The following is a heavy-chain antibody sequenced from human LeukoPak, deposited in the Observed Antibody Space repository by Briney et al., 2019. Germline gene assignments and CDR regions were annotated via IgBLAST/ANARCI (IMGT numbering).Heavy chain of an antibody. V-gene: IGHV3-21*01. CDR2: ITSSSDYI. Sequence: GGTLTLSCTASGFTFSSYSMNWVRQAPGKGLEWVSSITSSSDYIYYADSVKGRFTISRDNAENSLHLQMNSLRAEDTAVYYCAREFKSGYGMWAWGQGTLVTVSS. CDR1: GFTFSSYS. J-gene: IGHJ5*02. D-gene: IGHD5-18*01. CDR3: AREFKSGYGMWA.